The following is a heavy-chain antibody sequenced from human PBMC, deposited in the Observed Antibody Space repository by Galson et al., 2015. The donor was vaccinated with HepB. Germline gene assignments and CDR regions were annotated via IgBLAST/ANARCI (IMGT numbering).Heavy chain of an antibody. Sequence: ETLSLTCTVSGGSLSGSYWSWTRQPPGKGLEWIGHIYYSGSTNYNPSPKSRVTMSLDISKNRFSLKLSSVTAADTAVYYCARSGTSTSWLYYYYGMDVWGQGTTVTVSS. CDR1: GGSLSGSY. CDR2: IYYSGST. J-gene: IGHJ6*02. D-gene: IGHD2-2*01. V-gene: IGHV4-59*01. CDR3: ARSGTSTSWLYYYYGMDV.